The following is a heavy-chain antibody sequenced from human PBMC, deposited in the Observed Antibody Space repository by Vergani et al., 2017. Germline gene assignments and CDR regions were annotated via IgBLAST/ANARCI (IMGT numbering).Heavy chain of an antibody. CDR1: GRSFTGHY. Sequence: QVQLQQWGAGLLKPSQTLSLPSAVYGRSFTGHYSRWIRHPPGKWLDWIGELNHSGSTNYNPSLKSRVTISVDTSKNQFSLKLSSVTAADTAVYYCARGRRDGYLRYFDLWGRGTLVTVSS. J-gene: IGHJ2*01. D-gene: IGHD5-24*01. CDR2: LNHSGST. CDR3: ARGRRDGYLRYFDL. V-gene: IGHV4-34*01.